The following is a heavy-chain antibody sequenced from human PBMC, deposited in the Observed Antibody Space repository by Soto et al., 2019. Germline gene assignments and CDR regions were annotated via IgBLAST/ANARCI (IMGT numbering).Heavy chain of an antibody. J-gene: IGHJ4*02. Sequence: SETLTLTCTVSGGSIRSAAYYWRWIRQHPGKGLEWIGYIYYSGSTNYNPSLKSRVTISVDTSKNQFSLKLSSVTAADTAVYYCARGPYSGYEYYFDYWGQGTLVTVSS. V-gene: IGHV4-61*08. D-gene: IGHD5-12*01. CDR1: GGSIRSAAYY. CDR2: IYYSGST. CDR3: ARGPYSGYEYYFDY.